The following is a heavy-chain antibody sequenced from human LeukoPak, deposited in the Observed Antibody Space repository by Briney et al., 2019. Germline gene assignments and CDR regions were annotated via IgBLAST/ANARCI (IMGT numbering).Heavy chain of an antibody. CDR2: ISSSGSTI. V-gene: IGHV3-48*03. D-gene: IGHD5-12*01. CDR1: GFTFSGYE. J-gene: IGHJ4*02. CDR3: AKEGHSGYDHHPH. Sequence: GGSLRLSCAASGFTFSGYEMNWVRQAPGKGLEWVSYISSSGSTIYYADSVKGRFTISRDNSKNTLYLQMNSLRAEDTAVYYCAKEGHSGYDHHPHWGQGTLVTVSS.